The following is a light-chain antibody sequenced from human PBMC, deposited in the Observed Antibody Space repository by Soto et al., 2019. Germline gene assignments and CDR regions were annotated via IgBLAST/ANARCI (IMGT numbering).Light chain of an antibody. V-gene: IGLV3-9*01. CDR2: RDS. CDR3: QVWDSSTV. Sequence: SYELTQPLSVSVALGQTARITCGGNNIGSKNEHWYQQKPGQAPVLVIYRDSTRPSGIPERFSGSNSGNTATLTISRAQAGDEADYYCQVWDSSTVFGGGTKLTVL. J-gene: IGLJ2*01. CDR1: NIGSKN.